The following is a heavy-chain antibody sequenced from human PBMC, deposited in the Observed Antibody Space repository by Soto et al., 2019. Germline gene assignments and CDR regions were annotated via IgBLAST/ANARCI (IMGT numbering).Heavy chain of an antibody. CDR3: VRLRHSPYYYYGMDV. J-gene: IGHJ6*02. Sequence: QVQLQESGPGLVKPSETLSLTCTVSGGSISSYYWGWIRRSPGKGLEWIGYIYSSGSTTYNPSLKSRITMSVDTSKNHFSLNLSSVTAADTAVYYCVRLRHSPYYYYGMDVWGQGTTVTVSS. CDR1: GGSISSYY. CDR2: IYSSGST. V-gene: IGHV4-59*01. D-gene: IGHD2-21*01.